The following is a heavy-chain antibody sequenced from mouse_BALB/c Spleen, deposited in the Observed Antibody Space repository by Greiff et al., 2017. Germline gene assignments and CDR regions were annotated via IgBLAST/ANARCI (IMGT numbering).Heavy chain of an antibody. CDR1: GYSITSDYA. D-gene: IGHD1-1*01. CDR2: ISYSGST. V-gene: IGHV3-2*02. J-gene: IGHJ1*01. Sequence: VQLKQSGPGLVKPSQSLSLTCTVTGYSITSDYAWNWIRQFPGNKLEWMGYISYSGSTSYNPSLKSRISITRDTSKNQFFLQLNSVTTEDTATYYCGSITTVVAPNWYFDVWGAGTTVTVSS. CDR3: GSITTVVAPNWYFDV.